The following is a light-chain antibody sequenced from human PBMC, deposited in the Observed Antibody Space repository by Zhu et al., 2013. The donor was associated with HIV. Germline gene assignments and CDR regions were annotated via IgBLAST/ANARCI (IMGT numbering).Light chain of an antibody. CDR3: CSYAGSDTSV. J-gene: IGLJ1*01. V-gene: IGLV2-14*01. Sequence: QSALTQPASVSGSPGQSITISCTGTSSDVGHYNYVSWYQQHPGKAPKLIIYEVSNRPSGVSDRFSGSKSGNTASLTISGLQAEDEADYHCCSYAGSDTSVFGTGTKVTVL. CDR2: EVS. CDR1: SSDVGHYNY.